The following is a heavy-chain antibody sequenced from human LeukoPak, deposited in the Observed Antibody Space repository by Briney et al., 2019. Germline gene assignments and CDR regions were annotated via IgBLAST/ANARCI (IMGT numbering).Heavy chain of an antibody. CDR1: GYTFTGYY. J-gene: IGHJ3*02. CDR2: INPNSGGT. Sequence: GSVKVSCTASGYTFTGYYIYWVRQAPGQGLEWMGWINPNSGGTNYAQKFQGRVTMTGDTPISTVYMELSRLTSDDAAVYYCARDRGSYFHDAFDIWGQGTMVTVSS. V-gene: IGHV1-2*02. CDR3: ARDRGSYFHDAFDI. D-gene: IGHD1-26*01.